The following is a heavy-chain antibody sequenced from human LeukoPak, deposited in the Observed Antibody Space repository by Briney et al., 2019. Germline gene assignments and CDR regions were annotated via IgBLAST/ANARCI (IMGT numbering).Heavy chain of an antibody. J-gene: IGHJ5*02. CDR3: AREEVAAAAFDP. CDR2: IIPIFGTA. D-gene: IGHD6-13*01. V-gene: IGHV1-69*06. CDR1: GGTFSSYA. Sequence: GASVKVSCKASGGTFSSYAISWVRQAPGQGLEWMGGIIPIFGTANYAQKFQGRVTITADKSTSTAYMELSSLRSEDTAVYYCAREEVAAAAFDPWGQGTLVTVSS.